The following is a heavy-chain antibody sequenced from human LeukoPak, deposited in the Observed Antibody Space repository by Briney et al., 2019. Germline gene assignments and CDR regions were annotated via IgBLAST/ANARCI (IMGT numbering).Heavy chain of an antibody. V-gene: IGHV4-4*07. CDR1: GGSISSYY. D-gene: IGHD2-8*01. CDR3: ARDSSPSVGYSAFDI. Sequence: SETLSLTCTVSGGSISSYYWSWIRQPAGKGLEWIGRIYTSGSTNYNPSLKSRVTMSVDTSKNQFSLKLSSVTAADTAVYYCARDSSPSVGYSAFDIWGQGTMVTVSS. J-gene: IGHJ3*02. CDR2: IYTSGST.